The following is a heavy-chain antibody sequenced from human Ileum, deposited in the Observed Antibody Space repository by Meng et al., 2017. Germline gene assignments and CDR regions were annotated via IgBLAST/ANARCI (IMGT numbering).Heavy chain of an antibody. CDR3: VRDFGGWSDL. CDR1: GFTFSSHW. CDR2: MNREGSIT. J-gene: IGHJ5*02. Sequence: VQLVESGGGLVKPGGSLRLSCAASGFTFSSHWIHWVRQVPGEGLQWVSRMNREGSITNFAVSVRGRFTIFRDNAKNTVYLQMYGLRAEDTAVYYCVRDFGGWSDLWGQGTLVTVSS. V-gene: IGHV3-74*01. D-gene: IGHD3-3*01.